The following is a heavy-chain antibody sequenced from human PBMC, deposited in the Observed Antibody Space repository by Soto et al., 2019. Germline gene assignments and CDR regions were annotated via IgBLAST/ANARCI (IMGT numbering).Heavy chain of an antibody. V-gene: IGHV3-23*01. Sequence: EAQLLESGGGLVQPGGYLRLSCAASGFTFNNYAMSWVSRAPGKGLEWVSAISGSGRSTYYADSVKGRFTISRDTSRNTVFLQMNSLRGEDTAVDYCAKDDAPAAPSTLDNWGRGTLVTVSS. D-gene: IGHD2-2*01. CDR3: AKDDAPAAPSTLDN. J-gene: IGHJ4*02. CDR1: GFTFNNYA. CDR2: ISGSGRST.